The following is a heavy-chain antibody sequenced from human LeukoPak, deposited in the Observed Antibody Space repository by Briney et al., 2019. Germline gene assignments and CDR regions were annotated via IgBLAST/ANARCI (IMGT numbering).Heavy chain of an antibody. V-gene: IGHV3-30*18. CDR2: ISYGGSIK. J-gene: IGHJ4*02. CDR3: AKVGLPYYYDSSGYYHDY. CDR1: GFTFSSYG. Sequence: GRSLRLSCAASGFTFSSYGMHWVRQAPGKGLEWVAVISYGGSIKYYADAVKGRFTISRDNSKNTLYLQMNSLRAEDTAVYYCAKVGLPYYYDSSGYYHDYWGQGTLVTVSS. D-gene: IGHD3-22*01.